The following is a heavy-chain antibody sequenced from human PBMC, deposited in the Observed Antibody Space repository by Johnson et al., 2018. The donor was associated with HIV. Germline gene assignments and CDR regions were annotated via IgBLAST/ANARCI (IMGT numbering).Heavy chain of an antibody. D-gene: IGHD2-21*01. CDR2: IYNDGSRT. Sequence: VQLVESGGGLVQPGGSLRLSCAASGFAFRTYWMVWVRQVPGKRPVWVARIYNDGSRTTYADPVRGRFTISRDNAKYPVDLQMNSLRVEATAVYYCAKVDCGGDTCAGYDPFDLWGQGTLVTVSS. CDR1: GFAFRTYW. V-gene: IGHV3-74*03. J-gene: IGHJ3*01. CDR3: AKVDCGGDTCAGYDPFDL.